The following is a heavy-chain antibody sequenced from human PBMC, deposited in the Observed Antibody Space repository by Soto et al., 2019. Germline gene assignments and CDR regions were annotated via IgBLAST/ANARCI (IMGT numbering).Heavy chain of an antibody. D-gene: IGHD3-10*01. Sequence: SETLSLTCAVYGGSFSGYYWSWIRQPPGKGLEWIGEINHSGSTNYNPSLKSRVTISVDTSKNQFSLTLSSVTAADTAVYYCARAYYYGSGTRRWFAPWGQATLFTVSS. CDR2: INHSGST. J-gene: IGHJ5*02. V-gene: IGHV4-34*01. CDR3: ARAYYYGSGTRRWFAP. CDR1: GGSFSGYY.